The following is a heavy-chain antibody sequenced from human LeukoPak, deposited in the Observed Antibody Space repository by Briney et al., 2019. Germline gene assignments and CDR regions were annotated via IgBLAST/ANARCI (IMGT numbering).Heavy chain of an antibody. CDR3: ARGYCSGGSCYSYYYYNCMDV. V-gene: IGHV4-39*07. CDR2: IHYSGST. D-gene: IGHD2-15*01. Sequence: PSETLSLTCTVSGGSISSSSYYWGWIRQPPGKGLEWIGSIHYSGSTNYNPSLKSRVTISVDTSKNQFSLKLSSVTAADTAVYYCARGYCSGGSCYSYYYYNCMDVGGKGTTVTVSS. CDR1: GGSISSSSYY. J-gene: IGHJ6*03.